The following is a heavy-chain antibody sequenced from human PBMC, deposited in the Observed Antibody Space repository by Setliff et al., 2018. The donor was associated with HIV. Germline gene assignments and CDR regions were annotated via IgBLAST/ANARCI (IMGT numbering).Heavy chain of an antibody. CDR1: GYVFTTYV. D-gene: IGHD6-19*01. Sequence: ASVKVSCKASGYVFTTYVINWVRQAPGQGLEWMGWISAYNRNVNYSQKVQGRVTMTTDTSTSTAYMELKNLKSDDTAVYYCARVLDPGIAVATHAFDIWGQGTMVTVSS. CDR3: ARVLDPGIAVATHAFDI. V-gene: IGHV1-18*01. J-gene: IGHJ3*02. CDR2: ISAYNRNV.